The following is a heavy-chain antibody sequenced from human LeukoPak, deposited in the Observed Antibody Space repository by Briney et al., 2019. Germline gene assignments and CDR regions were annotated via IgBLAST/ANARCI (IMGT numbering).Heavy chain of an antibody. CDR3: AREILVPGVSLVNWFDS. CDR2: ISGGGAT. D-gene: IGHD3-10*01. J-gene: IGHJ5*01. Sequence: SETLSLTCTVSGGSIIDYYWNWIRQSAGKGLEYIGRISGGGATSYNPSLQSRITMSVDTSKNQFSLHLTSVTAADTAIYYCAREILVPGVSLVNWFDSGGQGFLVTVSS. CDR1: GGSIIDYY. V-gene: IGHV4-4*07.